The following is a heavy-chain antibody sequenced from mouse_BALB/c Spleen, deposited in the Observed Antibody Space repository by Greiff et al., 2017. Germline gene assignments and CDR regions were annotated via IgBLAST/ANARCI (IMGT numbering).Heavy chain of an antibody. CDR1: GFTFSDYY. D-gene: IGHD2-1*01. CDR3: ARGNGNFLYYFDY. J-gene: IGHJ2*01. V-gene: IGHV5-4*02. CDR2: ISDGGSYT. Sequence: EVQLQESGGGLVKPGGSLKLSCAASGFTFSDYYMYWVRQTPEKRLEWVATISDGGSYTYYPDSVKGRFTISRDNAKNNLYLQMSSLKSEDTAMYYCARGNGNFLYYFDYWGQGTTLTVSS.